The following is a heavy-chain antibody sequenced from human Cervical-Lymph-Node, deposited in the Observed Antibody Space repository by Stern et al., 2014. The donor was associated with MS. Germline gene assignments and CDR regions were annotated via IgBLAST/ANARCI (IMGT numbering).Heavy chain of an antibody. CDR1: GFTFSTYW. Sequence: EVQLVESGGGLVQPGGSLRLSCAASGFTFSTYWMHWVRQAPGKGLVWVSRINSGGSTTSYADSVRGRFTISRDNAKNTLYLQMNSLRDEDTAVYYCARDSTGWSYRPWGQGTLVTVSS. D-gene: IGHD6-19*01. CDR3: ARDSTGWSYRP. CDR2: INSGGSTT. V-gene: IGHV3-74*01. J-gene: IGHJ5*02.